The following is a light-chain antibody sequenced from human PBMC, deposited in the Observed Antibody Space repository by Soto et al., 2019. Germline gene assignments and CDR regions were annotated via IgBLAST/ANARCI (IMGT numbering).Light chain of an antibody. CDR3: QQSYSVPR. CDR1: RSIINY. CDR2: AAF. V-gene: IGKV1-39*01. Sequence: DIQMTQSPSSLSASVGDRVTITCRASRSIINYLNWYQQKSGKVPRLLIYAAFSLQPGVPSRFSGTGTGTAFTLTITSLQPGDSATYYCQQSYSVPRFGQGTRVDLK. J-gene: IGKJ1*01.